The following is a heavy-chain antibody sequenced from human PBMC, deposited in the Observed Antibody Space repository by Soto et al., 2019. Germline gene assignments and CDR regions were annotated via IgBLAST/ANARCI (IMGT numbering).Heavy chain of an antibody. CDR3: ARDLRLRKYYYYYYMDV. Sequence: ASVKVSCKASGYTFTSYGISWVRQAPGQGLEWMGWISAYNGNTNYAQKLQGRVTMTTDTSTSTAYMELRSLRSDDTAVYYCARDLRLRKYYYYYYMDVWGKGTTVTVSS. CDR1: GYTFTSYG. J-gene: IGHJ6*03. CDR2: ISAYNGNT. V-gene: IGHV1-18*01. D-gene: IGHD4-17*01.